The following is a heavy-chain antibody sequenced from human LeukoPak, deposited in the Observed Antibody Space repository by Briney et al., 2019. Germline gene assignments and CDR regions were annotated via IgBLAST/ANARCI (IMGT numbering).Heavy chain of an antibody. CDR3: ARDYEYSSGWYEVDY. V-gene: IGHV1-8*01. Sequence: ASVKVSCKASGYTFTSYDINWVRQATGQGLEWMGWMNPNSGNTGYAQKFQGRVTMTRNTSISTAYMELSSLRSDDTAVYYCARDYEYSSGWYEVDYWGQGTLVTVSS. CDR2: MNPNSGNT. D-gene: IGHD6-19*01. CDR1: GYTFTSYD. J-gene: IGHJ4*02.